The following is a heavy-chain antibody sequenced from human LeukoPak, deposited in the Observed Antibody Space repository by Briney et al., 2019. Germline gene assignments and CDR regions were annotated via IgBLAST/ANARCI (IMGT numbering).Heavy chain of an antibody. CDR3: ARPGSGWSLDY. J-gene: IGHJ4*02. CDR1: GYRFTSYW. V-gene: IGHV5-51*01. CDR2: IHPNDFNT. Sequence: GGSLKISCKGSGYRFTSYWIGWVRQMPGKGLEWMGIIHPNDFNTRYSPSFQGQVTFSADKSISTAYLQWSSLKASDTAMYYCARPGSGWSLDYWGQGTLVTVSS. D-gene: IGHD6-19*01.